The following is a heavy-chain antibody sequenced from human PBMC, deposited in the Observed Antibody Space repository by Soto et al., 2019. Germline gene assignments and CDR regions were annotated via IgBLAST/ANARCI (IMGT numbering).Heavy chain of an antibody. CDR2: IWYDGSNK. J-gene: IGHJ6*02. V-gene: IGHV3-33*01. Sequence: QVQLVESGGGVVQPGRSLRLSCAPSGFTFSSYGMHWVRQAPGKGLEWVAVIWYDGSNKYYADSVKGRFTISRDNSKNTLYLQMNSLRAEDTAVYYCARENYYDSSGVILSVYYYYGMDVWGQGTTVTVSS. CDR1: GFTFSSYG. CDR3: ARENYYDSSGVILSVYYYYGMDV. D-gene: IGHD3-22*01.